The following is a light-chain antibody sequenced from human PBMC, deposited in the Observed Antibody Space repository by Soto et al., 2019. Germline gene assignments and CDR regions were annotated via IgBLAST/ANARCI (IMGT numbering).Light chain of an antibody. CDR2: AAS. CDR1: QDIATY. CDR3: QQTYSTPPT. J-gene: IGKJ1*01. Sequence: DIQMTQSPSSLSASVGNRVTITCQASQDIATYLNWYQQKAGLAPKLLIYAASSLQSGVPSRFSGSGSGTDFTLTISSLQPEDFATYYCQQTYSTPPTFGQGTKGDIK. V-gene: IGKV1-39*01.